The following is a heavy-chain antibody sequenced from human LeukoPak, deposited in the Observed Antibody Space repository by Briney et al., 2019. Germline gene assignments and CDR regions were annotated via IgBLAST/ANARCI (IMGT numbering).Heavy chain of an antibody. J-gene: IGHJ4*02. V-gene: IGHV3-23*01. CDR2: ISGSGGSS. CDR3: ASGRGYYEY. Sequence: PGGSLRLSCAATGLTFTTSAMTWVRQAPGKGLEWVSSISGSGGSSYHADSVKGRFTISRDNSKNTVYLHMNSLRADDTAIYYCASGRGYYEYWCQGTLVTVSS. D-gene: IGHD2-15*01. CDR1: GLTFTTSA.